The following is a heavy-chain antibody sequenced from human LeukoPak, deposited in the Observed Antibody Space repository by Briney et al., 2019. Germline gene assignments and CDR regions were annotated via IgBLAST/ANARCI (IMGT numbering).Heavy chain of an antibody. CDR2: IDSSSSYI. CDR3: AKEVKLLPFDC. D-gene: IGHD4-23*01. Sequence: GGSLRLSSAASGFTFSSYSMNWVRLAPGKELVWDSCIDSSSSYIYYADSVKGRFTISRDNSKNTLYLQMNSLRAEDTAVYYCAKEVKLLPFDCWGQGTLVTVSS. CDR1: GFTFSSYS. V-gene: IGHV3-21*01. J-gene: IGHJ4*02.